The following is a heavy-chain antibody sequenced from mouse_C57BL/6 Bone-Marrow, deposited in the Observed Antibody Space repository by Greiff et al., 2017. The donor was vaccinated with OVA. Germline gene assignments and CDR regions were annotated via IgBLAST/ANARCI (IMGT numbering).Heavy chain of an antibody. CDR3: ARGGGDGYYRFAY. V-gene: IGHV2-9*02. CDR1: GFSLTSYG. D-gene: IGHD2-3*01. CDR2: IWAGGST. Sequence: QVQLKQSGPGLVAPSQSLSITCTVSGFSLTSYGVHWVRQPPGKGLEWLGVIWAGGSTNYNSALMSRLSISKDNSKSQVFLKMNSLQTDDTAMYYCARGGGDGYYRFAYWGQGTLVTVSA. J-gene: IGHJ3*01.